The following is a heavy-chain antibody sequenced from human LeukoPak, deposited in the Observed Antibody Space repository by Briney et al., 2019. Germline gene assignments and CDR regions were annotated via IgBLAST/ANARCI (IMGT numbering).Heavy chain of an antibody. J-gene: IGHJ3*02. D-gene: IGHD3-22*01. V-gene: IGHV3-23*01. CDR3: AETTDYYDSSGYDAFDI. CDR1: GFTFSSYA. CDR2: ISGSGGST. Sequence: GGSLRLSCAASGFTFSSYAMSWVRQAPGKGLEWVSAISGSGGSTYYADSVKGRFTISRDNSKNTLYLQMNSLRAEDTAVYYCAETTDYYDSSGYDAFDIWGQGTMVTVSS.